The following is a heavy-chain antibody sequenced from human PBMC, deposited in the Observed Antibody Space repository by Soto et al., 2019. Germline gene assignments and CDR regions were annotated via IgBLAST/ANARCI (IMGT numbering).Heavy chain of an antibody. D-gene: IGHD3-10*01. CDR3: ARQNYYGSALQYFQH. CDR2: IHYSGST. V-gene: IGHV4-39*01. J-gene: IGHJ1*01. Sequence: PPGKGLEWIGSIHYSGSTYYNPSLKSRVTISVDTSKNQFSLKLSSVTAADTAVYYCARQNYYGSALQYFQHWGQGTLVTVSS.